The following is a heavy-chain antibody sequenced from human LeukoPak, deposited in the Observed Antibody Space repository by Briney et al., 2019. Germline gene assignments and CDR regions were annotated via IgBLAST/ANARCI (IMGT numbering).Heavy chain of an antibody. V-gene: IGHV4-39*07. Sequence: SETLSLTCTVSGGSISSSSYYWGWIRQPPGKGLEWIGSIYYSGSTYYNPSLKSRVTISVDTSKNQFSLKLSSVTAADTAVYYCARLLGVIGWFDPWGQGTLVTVSS. D-gene: IGHD3-10*01. CDR2: IYYSGST. CDR1: GGSISSSSYY. J-gene: IGHJ5*02. CDR3: ARLLGVIGWFDP.